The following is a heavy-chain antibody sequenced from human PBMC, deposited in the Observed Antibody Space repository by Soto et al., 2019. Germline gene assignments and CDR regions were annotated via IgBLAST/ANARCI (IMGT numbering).Heavy chain of an antibody. D-gene: IGHD3-10*01. V-gene: IGHV4-59*01. J-gene: IGHJ6*02. Sequence: PSETLSLTCTASGGSINTYYWNWIRQSPGKGLEWIGYIYYTGNTKYNPSLESRVTISVDTSKKQFFLKLNSVTPADTAVYYCAGGPYYFGLDVWGQGTTVT. CDR3: AGGPYYFGLDV. CDR1: GGSINTYY. CDR2: IYYTGNT.